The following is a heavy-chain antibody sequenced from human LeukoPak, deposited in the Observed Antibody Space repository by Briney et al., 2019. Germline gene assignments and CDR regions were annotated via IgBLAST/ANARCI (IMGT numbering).Heavy chain of an antibody. J-gene: IGHJ4*02. V-gene: IGHV5-51*01. CDR2: IYPGDSDT. D-gene: IGHD3-22*01. Sequence: GESLKISCKGSGYSFTNYWIGWVRQMPGKGLEWMGIIYPGDSDTRYSPSFQGQVTISADKSITTAYLQWSSLKALDTAMYYCAICNYGTSAYYSPFDYWGQGTLVTVSS. CDR1: GYSFTNYW. CDR3: AICNYGTSAYYSPFDY.